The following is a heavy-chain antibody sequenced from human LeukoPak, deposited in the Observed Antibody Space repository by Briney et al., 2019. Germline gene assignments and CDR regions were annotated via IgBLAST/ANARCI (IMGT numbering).Heavy chain of an antibody. CDR3: ARELGSGSYFDY. V-gene: IGHV3-21*04. Sequence: PGGSLRLSCAASGFTFSSYSMNWVRQAPGKGLEWVSSISSGSSYIYYADSVRGRFTLSRDNAKNSLFLQMNSLRADDTAVYYCARELGSGSYFDYWGQGTLVTVSS. J-gene: IGHJ4*02. CDR2: ISSGSSYI. D-gene: IGHD6-19*01. CDR1: GFTFSSYS.